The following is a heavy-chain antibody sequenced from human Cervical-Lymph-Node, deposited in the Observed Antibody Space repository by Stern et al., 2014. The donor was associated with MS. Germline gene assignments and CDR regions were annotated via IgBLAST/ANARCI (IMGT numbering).Heavy chain of an antibody. CDR2: IYYSGST. CDR1: GGSISTGGYY. D-gene: IGHD3-22*01. Sequence: VQLVESGPGLVKPSQTLSLTCTVSGGSISTGGYYWSWIRQHPGKGLEWIGYIYYSGSTSYNPSLKSRLTISVDTSKNQFSLKLSSVTAADTAVYYCAREGSSGSYYFDYWGQGTLVSVSS. J-gene: IGHJ4*02. V-gene: IGHV4-31*03. CDR3: AREGSSGSYYFDY.